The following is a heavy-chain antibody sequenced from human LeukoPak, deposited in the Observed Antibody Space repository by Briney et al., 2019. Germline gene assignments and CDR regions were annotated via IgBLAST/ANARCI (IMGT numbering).Heavy chain of an antibody. J-gene: IGHJ3*02. CDR1: GGSISSGDYY. Sequence: PSQTLSLTCTVSGGSISSGDYYWSWIRQPPGKGLECIGYIYYSGSTYYNPSLKSRVTISVDTSKNQFSLKLSSVTAADTAVYYCARVWSHYDILTGYIRGAFDIWGQGTMVTVSS. D-gene: IGHD3-9*01. CDR3: ARVWSHYDILTGYIRGAFDI. V-gene: IGHV4-30-4*01. CDR2: IYYSGST.